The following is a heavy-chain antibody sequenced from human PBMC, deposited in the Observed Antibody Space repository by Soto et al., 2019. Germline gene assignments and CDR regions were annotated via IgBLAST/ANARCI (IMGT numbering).Heavy chain of an antibody. CDR3: GRDGVGATPLGWFDP. CDR2: INPRSGDT. Sequence: QVQLVQSGAEVKKPGASVKVSCKASGYTFIGYYIHWVRQAPGQGLEWMGRINPRSGDTTYAQKFQGRLTMTRDTSSSTAYRELSSLRSDDTAVYYCGRDGVGATPLGWFDPWGQGSLVTVSS. V-gene: IGHV1-2*06. D-gene: IGHD1-26*01. J-gene: IGHJ5*02. CDR1: GYTFIGYY.